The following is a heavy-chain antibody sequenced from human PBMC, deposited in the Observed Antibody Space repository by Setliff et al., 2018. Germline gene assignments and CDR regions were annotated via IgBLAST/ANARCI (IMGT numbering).Heavy chain of an antibody. CDR1: GYTFITYG. CDR2: IDPSGDYT. Sequence: ASVKVSCKTSGYTFITYGVNWVRQAPGQGLEWMGIIDPSGDYTNYAQKFQGRVTMTRDTSTTTVYMELSSLRSDDTAVYYCARAPLESGYYYGQGHYFDYWGQGTLVTVSS. D-gene: IGHD5-18*01. V-gene: IGHV1-46*01. CDR3: ARAPLESGYYYGQGHYFDY. J-gene: IGHJ4*02.